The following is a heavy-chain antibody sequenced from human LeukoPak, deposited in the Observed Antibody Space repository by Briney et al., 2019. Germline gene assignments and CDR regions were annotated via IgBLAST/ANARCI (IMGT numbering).Heavy chain of an antibody. J-gene: IGHJ4*02. CDR3: AKDLGGSATTV. Sequence: GGSLRLSCATSGFTFEDHVMHWVRQAPMKGLEWVSSISWSGDRMGYADAVKGRFTISRDNAKNSLFLQMNSLRVEDTALYYCAKDLGGSATTVWGQGTLVTVSS. D-gene: IGHD2-2*01. CDR1: GFTFEDHV. V-gene: IGHV3-9*01. CDR2: ISWSGDRM.